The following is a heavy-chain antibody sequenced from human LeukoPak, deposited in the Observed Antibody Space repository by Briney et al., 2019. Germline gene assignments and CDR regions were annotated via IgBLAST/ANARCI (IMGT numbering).Heavy chain of an antibody. CDR3: AKDGRYYGSGTPDY. D-gene: IGHD3-10*01. CDR2: ISGSGGST. CDR1: GFTFSSYA. J-gene: IGHJ4*02. V-gene: IGHV3-23*01. Sequence: GGSLRLSCAASGFTFSSYAMSWVRQAPGKGLEWVSAISGSGGSTYYADSVKGRFTISRDNSKNTLYLQMNSLRAEDTAVYYCAKDGRYYGSGTPDYWGQGTLVTVSS.